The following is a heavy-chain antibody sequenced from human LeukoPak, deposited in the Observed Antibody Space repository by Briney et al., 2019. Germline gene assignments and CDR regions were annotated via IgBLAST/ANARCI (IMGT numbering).Heavy chain of an antibody. J-gene: IGHJ4*02. CDR1: GYTFTGYY. CDR3: ARVNPTTSYYDFWSGYYEIDY. D-gene: IGHD3-3*01. V-gene: IGHV1-2*02. CDR2: INPNSGGT. Sequence: ASVKVSCKASGYTFTGYYMHWVRQAPGQGLEWMGWINPNSGGTNYAQKFQGRVTMTRDTSISTAYMELSRLRSDDTAVHYCARVNPTTSYYDFWSGYYEIDYWGQGTLVTVSS.